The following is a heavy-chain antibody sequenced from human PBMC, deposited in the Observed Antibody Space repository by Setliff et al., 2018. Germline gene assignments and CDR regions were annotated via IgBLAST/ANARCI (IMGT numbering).Heavy chain of an antibody. J-gene: IGHJ4*02. CDR3: ARLRKDYGDYYYFDY. Sequence: PGGSLRLSCGASGFIFSTHAMHWVRQAPGKGLEWVAFIWYDGSDKYYVDSVKGRFTISRDNAKNSLYLQMNSLRAEDTAVYYCARLRKDYGDYYYFDYWGQGTLVTVSS. CDR2: IWYDGSDK. V-gene: IGHV3-33*01. CDR1: GFIFSTHA. D-gene: IGHD4-17*01.